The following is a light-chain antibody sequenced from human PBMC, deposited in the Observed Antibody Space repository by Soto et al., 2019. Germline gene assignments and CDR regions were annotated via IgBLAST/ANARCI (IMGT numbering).Light chain of an antibody. CDR1: QSVSSN. Sequence: EIVMTQSPATLSVSPGERATLSCRASQSVSSNLACYQQKPCQAPRLLIYGASTRATGIPARFSGSGSETEFTLTISSLQSEDFAVYCCQQYNNWPRTFGQGTKVEIK. V-gene: IGKV3-15*01. CDR2: GAS. CDR3: QQYNNWPRT. J-gene: IGKJ1*01.